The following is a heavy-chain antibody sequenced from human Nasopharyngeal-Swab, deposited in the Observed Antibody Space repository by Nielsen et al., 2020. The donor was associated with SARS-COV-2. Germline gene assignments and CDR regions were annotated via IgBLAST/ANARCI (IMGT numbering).Heavy chain of an antibody. CDR1: GLTSDDYA. J-gene: IGHJ6*02. CDR2: ISWNSGSI. D-gene: IGHD3-10*01. CDR3: AKDGVLLWFGGEGDYYGMDV. V-gene: IGHV3-9*02. Sequence: GGSLRLSCAASGLTSDDYAMHWVRPAPGKGLEWVSGISWNSGSIGYADSVKGRFTISRDNAKNSLYLQMNSLRAEDTALYYCAKDGVLLWFGGEGDYYGMDVWGQGTTVTVSS.